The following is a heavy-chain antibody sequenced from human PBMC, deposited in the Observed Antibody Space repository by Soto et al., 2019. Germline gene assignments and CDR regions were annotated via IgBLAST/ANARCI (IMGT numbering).Heavy chain of an antibody. V-gene: IGHV1-69*13. CDR3: ARATTMVRGVIAHFDY. Sequence: SVKVSCKASGGTFSSYAISWVRQAPGQGLEWMGGIIPIFGTANYAQKFQGRVTITADESTSTAYMELSSLRSEDTAVYYCARATTMVRGVIAHFDYWGQGTLVTVSS. CDR2: IIPIFGTA. D-gene: IGHD3-10*01. CDR1: GGTFSSYA. J-gene: IGHJ4*02.